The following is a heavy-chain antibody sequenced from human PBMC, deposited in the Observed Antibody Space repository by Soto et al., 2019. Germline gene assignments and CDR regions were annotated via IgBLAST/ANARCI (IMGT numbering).Heavy chain of an antibody. CDR3: ARDGEVGYYGSGSYYYYYGMDV. J-gene: IGHJ6*02. CDR1: GYTFTGYY. CDR2: INPNSGGT. V-gene: IGHV1-2*02. D-gene: IGHD3-10*01. Sequence: ASVKVSCKASGYTFTGYYMHWVRQAPGQGLEWMGWINPNSGGTNYAQKFQGRVTMTRDTSISTAYMELSRLRSDDTAVYYCARDGEVGYYGSGSYYYYYGMDVWGQGTAVTVSS.